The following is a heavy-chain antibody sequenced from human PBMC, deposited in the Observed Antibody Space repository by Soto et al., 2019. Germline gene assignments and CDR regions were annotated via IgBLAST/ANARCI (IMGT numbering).Heavy chain of an antibody. V-gene: IGHV4-30-2*01. Sequence: QLQLQESGSGLVRPSQTLSLTCTVSGASIRSGSYSWNWIRQPPGKGLEWIGYLHHSGDTYFNPSLRRRVSISVDRSNTPFSLKLISVTAAATAVYYCARFPLWFGELDYWGQGALVTVSS. CDR3: ARFPLWFGELDY. CDR1: GASIRSGSYS. D-gene: IGHD3-10*01. J-gene: IGHJ4*02. CDR2: LHHSGDT.